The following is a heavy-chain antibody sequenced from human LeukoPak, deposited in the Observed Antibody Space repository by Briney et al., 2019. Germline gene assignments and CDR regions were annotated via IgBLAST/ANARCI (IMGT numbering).Heavy chain of an antibody. CDR3: ARLGASLVWDSGSFPDY. CDR1: GFTFSKYS. CDR2: IFYTGNT. J-gene: IGHJ4*02. Sequence: GSLRLSCAVSGFTFSKYSMNRVRQPPGKGLEWIGSIFYTGNTYYNPSLKSRVTISADTSKNQFSLGLKFLTAADTAVYYCARLGASLVWDSGSFPDYWGQGSLVTVSS. D-gene: IGHD3-10*01. V-gene: IGHV4-59*04.